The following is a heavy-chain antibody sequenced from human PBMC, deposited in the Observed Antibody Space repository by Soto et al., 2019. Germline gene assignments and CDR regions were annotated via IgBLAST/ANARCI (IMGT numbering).Heavy chain of an antibody. Sequence: EVQLLESGGGLVQPGGSLRLSCAVSGLTLSNSGMSWVRQAPGKGLEWVSAIRGSGVITHYADSVKGRFTVSRDNSKNTVQVEMNSLRAENTAVYYCEKEQGCGVCYLDCRGHGTLVTVSS. CDR1: GLTLSNSG. J-gene: IGHJ4*01. CDR3: EKEQGCGVCYLDC. V-gene: IGHV3-23*01. CDR2: IRGSGVIT. D-gene: IGHD2-8*02.